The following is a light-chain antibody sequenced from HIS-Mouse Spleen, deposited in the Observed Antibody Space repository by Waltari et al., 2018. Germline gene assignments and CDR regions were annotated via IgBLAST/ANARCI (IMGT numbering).Light chain of an antibody. CDR3: QQYDNLLT. V-gene: IGKV1-33*01. Sequence: DIQMTQYPSSLSASVGDRVTITCHASQDISNYLNCYQQKPGKAPKLLIYDASNVETGVPSRFSGSGSGTDFTFTISSLQPEDIATYYCQQYDNLLTFGGGTKVEIK. CDR2: DAS. CDR1: QDISNY. J-gene: IGKJ4*01.